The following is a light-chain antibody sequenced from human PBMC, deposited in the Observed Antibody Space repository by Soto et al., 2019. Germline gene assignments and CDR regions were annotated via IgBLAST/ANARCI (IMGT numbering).Light chain of an antibody. Sequence: QSALTQPASVSGTPGQSITISCTGTSSDVGAYSYVSWYQQHPGKAPKLMIFEVSYRPSGVSIRFSGSKSGNTASLTISGLQPEDEADYYCSSYVNTTTRVFGTGTKVTVL. CDR2: EVS. CDR1: SSDVGAYSY. J-gene: IGLJ1*01. V-gene: IGLV2-14*01. CDR3: SSYVNTTTRV.